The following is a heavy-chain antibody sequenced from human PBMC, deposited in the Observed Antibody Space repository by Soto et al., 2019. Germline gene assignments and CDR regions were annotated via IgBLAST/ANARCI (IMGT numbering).Heavy chain of an antibody. CDR3: AASIFYYGMDV. CDR2: IYPGDSDT. J-gene: IGHJ6*02. CDR1: GYTFTNYW. Sequence: GESLRISCKGSGYTFTNYWIGWVRQMPGKGLEWMGIIYPGDSDTKYNPSFQGQVTISADKSITTTYLRWTSLKASDTAIYYCAASIFYYGMDVWGQGTTVTVSS. V-gene: IGHV5-51*01.